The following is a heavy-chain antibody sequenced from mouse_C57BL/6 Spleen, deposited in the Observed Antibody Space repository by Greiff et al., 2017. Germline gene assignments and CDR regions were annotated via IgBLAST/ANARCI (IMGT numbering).Heavy chain of an antibody. V-gene: IGHV1-7*01. D-gene: IGHD1-1*01. J-gene: IGHJ4*01. CDR3: ARWSYGSRYYAMDY. CDR2: LNPSSGYT. Sequence: QVQLQQSGAELAKPGASVKLSCKASGYTFTSYWMHWVKQRPGQGLEWIGYLNPSSGYTKYNQKFKDKATLSADKSSSTAYMQLSSLTYEDSAVYYCARWSYGSRYYAMDYWGQGTSVTVSS. CDR1: GYTFTSYW.